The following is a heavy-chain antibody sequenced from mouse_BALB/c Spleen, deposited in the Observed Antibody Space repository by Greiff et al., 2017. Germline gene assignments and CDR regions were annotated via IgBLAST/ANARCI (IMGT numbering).Heavy chain of an antibody. CDR2: IWAGGST. CDR1: GFSLTSYG. CDR3: ARDQGYDVSPYARDD. V-gene: IGHV2-9*02. Sequence: QVQLQQSGPGLVAPSQSLSITCTVSGFSLTSYGVHWVRQPPGKGLEWLGVIWAGGSTNYNSALMSRLSISKDNSKSQVFLKMNSLQTDDTAMYYCARDQGYDVSPYARDDWGQGTSVTVSS. J-gene: IGHJ4*01. D-gene: IGHD2-2*01.